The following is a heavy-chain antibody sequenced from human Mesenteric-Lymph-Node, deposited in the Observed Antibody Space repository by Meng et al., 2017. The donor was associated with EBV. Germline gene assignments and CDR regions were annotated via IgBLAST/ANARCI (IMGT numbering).Heavy chain of an antibody. D-gene: IGHD2-2*01. Sequence: QVPLQESGPGLVKLLETLYLTCIVPGGSVSSGSYYWSWIRQPPGKGLEWIGYIYYSGSTNYNPSLKSRVTISVDTSKNQFSLKLSSVTAADTAVYYCARIVVPAATNNWFDPWGQGTLVTVSS. J-gene: IGHJ5*02. CDR3: ARIVVPAATNNWFDP. V-gene: IGHV4-61*01. CDR2: IYYSGST. CDR1: GGSVSSGSYY.